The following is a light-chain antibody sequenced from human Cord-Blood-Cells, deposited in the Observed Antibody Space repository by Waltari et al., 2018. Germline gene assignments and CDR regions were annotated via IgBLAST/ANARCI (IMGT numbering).Light chain of an antibody. Sequence: DIQMTQPPSSLSASVGDRVTTTCRASQSISSYLNWYQQKPGKAPKLLIYAASSLQSGVPSRFSGSGSGTDFTLTISSLQPEDFATYYCQQSYSTPPTFGGGTKVEIK. CDR2: AAS. CDR3: QQSYSTPPT. CDR1: QSISSY. V-gene: IGKV1-39*01. J-gene: IGKJ4*01.